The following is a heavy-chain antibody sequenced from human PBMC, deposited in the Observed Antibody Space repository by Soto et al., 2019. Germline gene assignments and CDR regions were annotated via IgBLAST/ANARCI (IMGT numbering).Heavy chain of an antibody. CDR3: AKVGGEYSGYDREYYFDY. D-gene: IGHD5-12*01. V-gene: IGHV3-23*01. J-gene: IGHJ4*02. CDR1: GFTFSSYA. CDR2: ISGSGGST. Sequence: PGGSLRLSCAASGFTFSSYAMGWVRQAPGKGLEWVSAISGSGGSTYYADSVKGRFTISRDNSKNTLYLQMNSLRAEDTAVYYCAKVGGEYSGYDREYYFDYWGQGTLVTVSS.